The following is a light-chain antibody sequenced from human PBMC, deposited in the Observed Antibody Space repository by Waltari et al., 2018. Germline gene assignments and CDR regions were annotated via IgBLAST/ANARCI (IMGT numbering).Light chain of an antibody. V-gene: IGKV1-39*01. Sequence: DIQMTQSPPSLSASVGDTITVTCRASQTIDTYLNWYQQKPGNAPRRLIYGASILQGGVPSRFSGSGSGTDFTLTIRSLQPDDFATYYCQQSHSTPITFGQGTRLEIK. CDR3: QQSHSTPIT. CDR1: QTIDTY. CDR2: GAS. J-gene: IGKJ5*01.